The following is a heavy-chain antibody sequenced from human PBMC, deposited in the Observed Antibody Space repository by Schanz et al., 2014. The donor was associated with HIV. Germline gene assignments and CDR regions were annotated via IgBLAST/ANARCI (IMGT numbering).Heavy chain of an antibody. D-gene: IGHD3-22*01. V-gene: IGHV4-38-2*02. Sequence: QVQLVESGGGVVQPGRSLRLSCAASGFTFSSYGIHWVRQAPGKGLEWIGSAHHSGSTYYTPSLNSRVTISLDKSKNQFSLKLTSVTAADTAVYYCARDNDPYYYDSRGYYDRLFDYWGQGTLVTVSS. CDR2: AHHSGST. J-gene: IGHJ4*02. CDR1: GFTFSSYGIH. CDR3: ARDNDPYYYDSRGYYDRLFDY.